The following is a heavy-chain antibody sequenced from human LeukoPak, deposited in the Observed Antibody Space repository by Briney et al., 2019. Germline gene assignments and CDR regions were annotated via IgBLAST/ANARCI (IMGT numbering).Heavy chain of an antibody. J-gene: IGHJ3*02. Sequence: QPSETLSLTCTVSGGSISSYYWSWIRQPPGKGLEWIGYIYYSGSTYYNPSLKSRVTISVDTSKNQFSLKLSSVTAADTAVYYCARGLINLAFDIWGQGTMVTVSS. V-gene: IGHV4-59*08. CDR1: GGSISSYY. CDR3: ARGLINLAFDI. CDR2: IYYSGST. D-gene: IGHD1-14*01.